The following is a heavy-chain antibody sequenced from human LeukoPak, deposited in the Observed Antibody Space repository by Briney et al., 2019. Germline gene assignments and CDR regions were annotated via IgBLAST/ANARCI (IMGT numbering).Heavy chain of an antibody. J-gene: IGHJ4*02. D-gene: IGHD3-16*02. CDR1: GGSFSGYY. V-gene: IGHV4-34*01. CDR2: INHSGST. CDR3: ARSYDYIWGSYRSPLGY. Sequence: SETLSLTCAVYGGSFSGYYWSWIRQPPGKGLEWIGEINHSGSTYYNPSLKSRVTISVDTSKNQFSLKLSSVTAADTAVYYCARSYDYIWGSYRSPLGYWGQGTLVTVSS.